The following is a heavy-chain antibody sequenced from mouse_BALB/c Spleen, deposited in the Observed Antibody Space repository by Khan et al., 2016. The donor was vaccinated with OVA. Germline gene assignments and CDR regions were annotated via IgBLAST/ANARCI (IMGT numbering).Heavy chain of an antibody. Sequence: VQLKNSEPELVKPGASVKMSCKASGYTFPSFFMPWVKQRPGLGLGGIGIINPSIVVTNYIERFKGKATLPQDKSSSTAYMELSSLTSEDSAFYYCAPVGNYYVSFAYWGQGTLVTVSA. J-gene: IGHJ3*01. CDR3: APVGNYYVSFAY. CDR1: GYTFPSFF. D-gene: IGHD1-1*01. CDR2: INPSIVVT. V-gene: IGHV1S136*01.